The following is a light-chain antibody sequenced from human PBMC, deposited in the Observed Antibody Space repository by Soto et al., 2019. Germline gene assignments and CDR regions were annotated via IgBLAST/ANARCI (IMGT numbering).Light chain of an antibody. V-gene: IGKV1-39*01. J-gene: IGKJ4*01. Sequence: DIQMTHSPSSLSASMGDRVTISCPASLRISSSLNWYQQRPGKAPKXXIYAASNLQSGVPSRFSVSGSGTDFTLTISSLKHEDFATYYCQQSYSTTLTFGGGTKVDIK. CDR3: QQSYSTTLT. CDR1: LRISSS. CDR2: AAS.